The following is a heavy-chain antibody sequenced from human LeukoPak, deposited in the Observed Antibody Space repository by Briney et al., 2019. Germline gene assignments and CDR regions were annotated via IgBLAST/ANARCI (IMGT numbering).Heavy chain of an antibody. CDR2: ISSSSSYI. Sequence: PGGSLRLSCAASGFTFSSYSMNWVRQAPGKGLEWVSSISSSSSYIYYADSVKGRFTISRDNAKNTLYLQMNSLRAEDTAVYYCAKDPPLGDFWSGYYNHYWGQGTLVTVSS. CDR3: AKDPPLGDFWSGYYNHY. D-gene: IGHD3-3*01. J-gene: IGHJ4*02. CDR1: GFTFSSYS. V-gene: IGHV3-21*04.